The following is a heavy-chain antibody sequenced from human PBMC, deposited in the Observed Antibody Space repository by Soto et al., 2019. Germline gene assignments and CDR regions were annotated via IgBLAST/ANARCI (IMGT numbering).Heavy chain of an antibody. CDR2: IYYSGST. D-gene: IGHD3-10*01. CDR3: ARAGDYGAFDY. CDR1: GGSISSYY. V-gene: IGHV4-59*01. Sequence: QVQLQESGPGLVKPSETLSLTCTVSGGSISSYYWSWIRQPPGKGLEWIGYIYYSGSTNYNPSLKSRVTISVDTSKNQFSLKLSSVTAADTAVYYRARAGDYGAFDYWGQGTLVTVSS. J-gene: IGHJ4*02.